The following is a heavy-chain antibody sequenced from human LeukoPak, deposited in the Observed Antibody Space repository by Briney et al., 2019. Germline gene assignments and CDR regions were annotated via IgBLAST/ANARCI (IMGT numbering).Heavy chain of an antibody. CDR1: GYTFTGYY. D-gene: IGHD3-10*01. CDR3: ARGRDMVRDGDFDY. Sequence: GASVKVSCKASGYTFTGYYMHWVRQAPGQGLEWMGWINPNSGGTNCAQKFQGRVTMTRDTSINTAYMELSSLRFDDTAVYYCARGRDMVRDGDFDYWGQGTLVTVSS. J-gene: IGHJ4*02. CDR2: INPNSGGT. V-gene: IGHV1-2*02.